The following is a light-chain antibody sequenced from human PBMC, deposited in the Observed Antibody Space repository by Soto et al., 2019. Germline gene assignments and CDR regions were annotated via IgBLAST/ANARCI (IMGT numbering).Light chain of an antibody. J-gene: IGKJ1*01. CDR2: GAS. CDR3: QQYGSSTGWT. CDR1: QSVSSSY. Sequence: EIWLTQSPGTLSLSPRERATLSCRASQSVSSSYLAWYQQKPGQAPRLLIYGASSRATGIPDRFSGSGSGTDFTVTISRLESEDFAVYYCQQYGSSTGWTFGQGTKVDIK. V-gene: IGKV3-20*01.